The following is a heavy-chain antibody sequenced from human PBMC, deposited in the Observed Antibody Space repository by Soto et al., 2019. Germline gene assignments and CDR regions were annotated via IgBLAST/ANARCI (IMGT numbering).Heavy chain of an antibody. CDR2: FDPEDGET. J-gene: IGHJ6*03. CDR1: GYTLTELS. CDR3: ATLDFWSGPSPAYYHYMDV. V-gene: IGHV1-24*01. D-gene: IGHD3-3*01. Sequence: ASVKVSCKVSGYTLTELSMHWVRQAPGKGLEWMGGFDPEDGETIYAQKFQGRVTMTEDTSTDTAYMELSSLRSEDTAVYYCATLDFWSGPSPAYYHYMDVWGKGTTFTVSS.